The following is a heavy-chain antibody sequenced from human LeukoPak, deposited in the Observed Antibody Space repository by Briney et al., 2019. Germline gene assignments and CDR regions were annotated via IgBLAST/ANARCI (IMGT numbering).Heavy chain of an antibody. CDR3: ATDIVAVGPTPNYRDY. Sequence: ASVKVSCKASEGTFSSYAISWVRQAPGQGLEWMGGIIPIFGTANYAQKFQGRVTITADESTSTAYIELSSLRSEDTAVYYCATDIVAVGPTPNYRDYWGQGTLVTVSS. V-gene: IGHV1-69*13. J-gene: IGHJ4*02. CDR2: IIPIFGTA. D-gene: IGHD2-2*01. CDR1: EGTFSSYA.